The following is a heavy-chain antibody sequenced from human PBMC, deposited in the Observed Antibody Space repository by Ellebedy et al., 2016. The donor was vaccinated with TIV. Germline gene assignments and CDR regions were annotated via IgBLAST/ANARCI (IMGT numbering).Heavy chain of an antibody. Sequence: PGGSLRLSCAASGFTFSPYAMAWVRQAPGKGLEWVSGISYSGSSSYYADSVKGRFTISRDNSRNTLYLQMNSLRAEDTGVYYCARGSSMVRGPAWGQGTLVTVSS. V-gene: IGHV3-23*01. CDR3: ARGSSMVRGPA. J-gene: IGHJ4*02. CDR2: ISYSGSSS. D-gene: IGHD3-10*01. CDR1: GFTFSPYA.